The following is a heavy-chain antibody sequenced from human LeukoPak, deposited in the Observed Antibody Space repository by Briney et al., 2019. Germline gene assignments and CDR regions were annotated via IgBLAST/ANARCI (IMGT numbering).Heavy chain of an antibody. CDR1: GGSFRGYY. V-gene: IGHV4-34*01. D-gene: IGHD3-22*01. CDR2: INHSGST. Sequence: SETLSLTCAVYGGSFRGYYWSWIRQPPGKGLEWIGEINHSGSTNYNPSLKSRVTISVDTSKNQFSLKLSSVTAADTAVYYCSHGTYDSSAPSNFDYWGQGTLVTVSS. CDR3: SHGTYDSSAPSNFDY. J-gene: IGHJ4*02.